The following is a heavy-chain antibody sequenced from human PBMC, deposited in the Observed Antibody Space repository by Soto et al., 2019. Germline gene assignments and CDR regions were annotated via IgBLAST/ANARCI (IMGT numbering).Heavy chain of an antibody. CDR1: GDSVSSNSAA. Sequence: SQTLSLTCAISGDSVSSNSAAWNWIRQSPSRGLEWLGRTYYRSKWYNDYAVSVKSRITINPDTSKNQFSLKLSSVTAADTAVYYCARVQTGRYSNHPCHFDYWGQGTLVTVSS. CDR3: ARVQTGRYSNHPCHFDY. CDR2: TYYRSKWYN. D-gene: IGHD4-4*01. J-gene: IGHJ4*02. V-gene: IGHV6-1*01.